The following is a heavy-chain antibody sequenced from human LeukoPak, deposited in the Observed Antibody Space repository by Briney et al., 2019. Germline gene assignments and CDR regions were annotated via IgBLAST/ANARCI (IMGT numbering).Heavy chain of an antibody. V-gene: IGHV4-31*03. J-gene: IGHJ4*02. D-gene: IGHD2-2*01. CDR1: GASFNSDDQY. Sequence: TLCLSCTVSGASFNSDDQYWNWISQSPGKGLEWIGSIHPSGMLYNNPYLESRVNISITTSKNQSSLNLNSVTAADTAVYFSSRGLGSRKLGYWGQGILVTVSS. CDR3: SRGLGSRKLGY. CDR2: IHPSGML.